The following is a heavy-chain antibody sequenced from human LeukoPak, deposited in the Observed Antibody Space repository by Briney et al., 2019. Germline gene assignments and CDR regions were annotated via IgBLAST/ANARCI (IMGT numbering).Heavy chain of an antibody. J-gene: IGHJ4*02. CDR3: ALEMATIGGYDY. CDR2: IYSGSST. Sequence: PGGSLRLSCAASGFTVSTSYMSWVRQAPGKGLEWVSVIYSGSSTYYADSVKGRFTISSHNSKNTLYLQMNSLRAEDTAMYYCALEMATIGGYDYWGQGTLVIVSS. D-gene: IGHD5-24*01. CDR1: GFTVSTSY. V-gene: IGHV3-53*04.